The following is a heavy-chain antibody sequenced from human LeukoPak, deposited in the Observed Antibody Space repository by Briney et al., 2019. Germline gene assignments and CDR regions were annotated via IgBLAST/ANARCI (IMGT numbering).Heavy chain of an antibody. CDR3: VCRIGGAPQ. CDR1: GFIFSDYQ. J-gene: IGHJ4*02. D-gene: IGHD1-26*01. V-gene: IGHV3-11*03. Sequence: GGSLRLSCAASGFIFSDYQMSWIRQAPGKGLEWLSYISSSSTYTDYADAVKGRFTISRDNSKNTLYLQMNSLRADDTAVYYCVCRIGGAPQWGQGTLVTVSS. CDR2: ISSSSTYT.